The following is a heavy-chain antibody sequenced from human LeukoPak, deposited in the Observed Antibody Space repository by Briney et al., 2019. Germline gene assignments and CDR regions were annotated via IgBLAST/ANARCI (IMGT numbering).Heavy chain of an antibody. CDR2: ISGSGGST. D-gene: IGHD2-15*01. CDR1: GFTFSSYA. J-gene: IGHJ3*02. Sequence: GGSLRPSCAASGFTFSSYAMSWVRQAPGKGLEWVSAISGSGGSTYYADSVKGRFTISRDNSKNTLYLQMNSLRAEDTAVYYCAKAWIVVVVPDAFDIWGQGTMVTVSS. V-gene: IGHV3-23*01. CDR3: AKAWIVVVVPDAFDI.